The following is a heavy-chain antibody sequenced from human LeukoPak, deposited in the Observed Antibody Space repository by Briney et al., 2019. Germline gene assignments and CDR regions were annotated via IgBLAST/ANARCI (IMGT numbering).Heavy chain of an antibody. D-gene: IGHD6-6*01. J-gene: IGHJ4*02. CDR1: GFTFSTYG. CDR2: ISHDAKND. CDR3: AKDRPPVPLDH. Sequence: GGSLRLSCAASGFTFSTYGMHWVRQAPGKGLEWVAVISHDAKNDYFADSVKGQFTISRDNSKNTLYLQMNSLVPGDTAVYYCAKDRPPVPLDHWGQGILVTVSS. V-gene: IGHV3-30*18.